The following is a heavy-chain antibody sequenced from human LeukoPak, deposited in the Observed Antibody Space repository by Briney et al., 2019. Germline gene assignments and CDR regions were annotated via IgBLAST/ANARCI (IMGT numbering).Heavy chain of an antibody. D-gene: IGHD2-21*02. V-gene: IGHV3-30*18. J-gene: IGHJ4*02. CDR1: GFTFSSYG. Sequence: GGSLRLSCAASGFTFSSYGMHWVRQAPGKGLEWVAFISYDGSNKYYADSVKGRFTISRDNSKNTLYLQMNSLRAEDTAVYYCAKGGPAVYCGGDCYFYFDYWGQGTLVTVSS. CDR2: ISYDGSNK. CDR3: AKGGPAVYCGGDCYFYFDY.